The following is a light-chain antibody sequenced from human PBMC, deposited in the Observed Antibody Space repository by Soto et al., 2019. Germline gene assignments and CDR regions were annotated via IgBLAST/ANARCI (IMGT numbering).Light chain of an antibody. CDR2: GAS. J-gene: IGKJ1*01. CDR1: QSVSSSY. CDR3: QQYGSSPWT. V-gene: IGKV3-20*01. Sequence: EIVLTQSPDTLSLSPGERATLSCRASQSVSSSYLAWYQQKPGQAPRLLIYGASSRATGIPDRFSGSGSGTDFTLTMSRLEPEDFAVYYCQQYGSSPWTFGQGTKVEIK.